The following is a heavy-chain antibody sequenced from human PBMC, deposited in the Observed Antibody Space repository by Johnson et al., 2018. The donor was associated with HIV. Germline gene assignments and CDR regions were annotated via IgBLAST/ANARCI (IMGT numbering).Heavy chain of an antibody. J-gene: IGHJ3*02. CDR2: IWYDGSNT. Sequence: VQLVESGGGVVQHGRSLRLSCAASGFTFTYFGMHWVRQAPGKGLEWVAVIWYDGSNTFYEASVKGRFPISRDNSKNTLYLQMNSLRAEDTAVYYCVKGSRDLGGAFDIWGQGTMVTVSS. CDR1: GFTFTYFG. V-gene: IGHV3-33*06. CDR3: VKGSRDLGGAFDI.